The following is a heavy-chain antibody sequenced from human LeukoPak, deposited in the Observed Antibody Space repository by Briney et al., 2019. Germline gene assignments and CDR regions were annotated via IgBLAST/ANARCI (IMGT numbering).Heavy chain of an antibody. CDR1: GFTFSSYG. J-gene: IGHJ6*02. CDR2: ISYDGSNK. Sequence: PGGSLRLSCAASGFTFSSYGMHWVRQAPGKGLEWVAVISYDGSNKYYADSVKGRFTISRDNSKNTLYLQMNSLRAEDTAVYYCAKDLWELLHYYYGMDVWGQGTTVTVS. CDR3: AKDLWELLHYYYGMDV. V-gene: IGHV3-30*18. D-gene: IGHD1-26*01.